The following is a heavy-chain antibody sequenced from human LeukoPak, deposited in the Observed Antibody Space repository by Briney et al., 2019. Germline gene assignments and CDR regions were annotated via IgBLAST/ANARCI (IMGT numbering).Heavy chain of an antibody. D-gene: IGHD6-13*01. Sequence: GGSLRLSCAASGFTFSTYGMHWVRQAPGKGLEWVAVISYDGSNEYYADSVKGRFTISRDNSKNTLYLQMNGLRAEDTAVYYCAKDLYSSSWYRFDYWGQGTLVTVSS. CDR3: AKDLYSSSWYRFDY. J-gene: IGHJ4*02. V-gene: IGHV3-30*18. CDR1: GFTFSTYG. CDR2: ISYDGSNE.